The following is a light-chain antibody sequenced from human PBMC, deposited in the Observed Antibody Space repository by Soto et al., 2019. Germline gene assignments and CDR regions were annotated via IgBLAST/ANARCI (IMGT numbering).Light chain of an antibody. J-gene: IGKJ3*01. CDR1: RSVSSSS. V-gene: IGKV3-20*01. CDR3: QQYGSSPRT. CDR2: DAS. Sequence: EIVLTQSPGTLSLSPGERATLSCRASRSVSSSSVAWYQQKPGQAPRLLIFDASSRATGIPDRFSGSGSGTDFTLTISRVEPADFAVYYCQQYGSSPRTFGPGTKVDI.